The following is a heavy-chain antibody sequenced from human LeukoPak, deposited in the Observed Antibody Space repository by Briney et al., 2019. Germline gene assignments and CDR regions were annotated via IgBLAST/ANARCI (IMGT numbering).Heavy chain of an antibody. Sequence: WASVKVSCKASGGTFTSYAISWVRQAPGQGLEWMGRIIPIFGTANYAQKFQGRVTITTDESKGTDYMELSSLKSEDTAVYYCAREVGDYVWGSYLVYWGQGTLVTVSS. V-gene: IGHV1-69*05. J-gene: IGHJ4*02. CDR3: AREVGDYVWGSYLVY. D-gene: IGHD3-16*02. CDR1: GGTFTSYA. CDR2: IIPIFGTA.